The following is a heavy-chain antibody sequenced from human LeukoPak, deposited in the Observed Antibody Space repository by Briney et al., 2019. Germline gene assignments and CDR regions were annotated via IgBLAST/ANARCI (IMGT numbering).Heavy chain of an antibody. Sequence: SETLSLTCTVSGGSISSGGYYWSWIRQHPGKGLEWIGCIYYSGSTYYNPSLKSRVTISVDTSKNQFSLKLSSVTAADTAVYYCARDSSSPGMDVWGQGTTVTVSS. CDR1: GGSISSGGYY. CDR3: ARDSSSPGMDV. CDR2: IYYSGST. V-gene: IGHV4-31*03. D-gene: IGHD6-13*01. J-gene: IGHJ6*02.